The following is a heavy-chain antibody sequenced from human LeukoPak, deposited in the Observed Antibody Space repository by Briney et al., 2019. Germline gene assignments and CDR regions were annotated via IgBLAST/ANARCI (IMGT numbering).Heavy chain of an antibody. V-gene: IGHV4-34*01. Sequence: PSESLSLTCAAYGGSFSGYYWSWIRQPPGKGLEWIGEINHSGSTNYNPSIKSRVTISVDTSKNQFSLKLSSVTAADTAVYYCARGMVACTNGVCYTRDAFDIWGQGTMVTVSS. CDR2: INHSGST. J-gene: IGHJ3*02. CDR1: GGSFSGYY. D-gene: IGHD2-8*01. CDR3: ARGMVACTNGVCYTRDAFDI.